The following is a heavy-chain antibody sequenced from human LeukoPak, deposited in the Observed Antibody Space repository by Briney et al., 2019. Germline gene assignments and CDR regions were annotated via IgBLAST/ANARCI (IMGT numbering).Heavy chain of an antibody. V-gene: IGHV3-48*04. CDR1: GFTFSSYS. CDR2: ISSSSSTI. J-gene: IGHJ5*02. Sequence: GGSLRLSCAASGFTFSSYSMNWVRQAPGKGLEWVSYISSSSSTIYYADSVKGRFTISRDNAKNSLYLQMNSLSAEDTAVYYCARTLLSWFDPWGQGTLVTVSS. CDR3: ARTLLSWFDP.